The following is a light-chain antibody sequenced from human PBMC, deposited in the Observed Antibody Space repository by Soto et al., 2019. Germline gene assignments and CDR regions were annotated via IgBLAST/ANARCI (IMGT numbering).Light chain of an antibody. CDR1: QSISGY. J-gene: IGKJ4*01. Sequence: EILLTQSPATLSLSPGNRATLSCRASQSISGYLAWYQQKPGKAPRLLIYDASNRASGIPSRFSGSGSGTDFTLTSTRLEPEDFAVYYCQQRSNWPSTFGGGTKVEI. V-gene: IGKV3-11*01. CDR3: QQRSNWPST. CDR2: DAS.